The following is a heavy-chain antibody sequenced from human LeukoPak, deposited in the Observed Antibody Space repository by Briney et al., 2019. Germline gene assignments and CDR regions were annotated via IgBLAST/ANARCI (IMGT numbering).Heavy chain of an antibody. V-gene: IGHV3-7*01. CDR2: IKEDGSEI. Sequence: GGSLRLSCAASGFTFSSHWMSWVRQAPGKGLEWVANIKEDGSEIYYVDSVKGRLTISRDNAKNSLYLQMSSLRAEDTAVYYCTRRGYGYWGQGTLVTVSS. CDR3: TRRGYGY. J-gene: IGHJ4*02. D-gene: IGHD5-18*01. CDR1: GFTFSSHW.